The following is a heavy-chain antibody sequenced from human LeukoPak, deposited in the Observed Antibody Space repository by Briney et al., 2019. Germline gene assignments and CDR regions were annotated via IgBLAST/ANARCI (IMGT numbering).Heavy chain of an antibody. J-gene: IGHJ5*02. CDR3: ARETAVNWFDP. Sequence: WGSLRLSCAASGFTFSNYWMSWVRQAPGRGLEWVANIKQDGSEKYYVDSVKGRFTISRDNAKNSLYLQMSSLRAEDTAVYYCARETAVNWFDPWGQGTLVTVSS. V-gene: IGHV3-7*01. CDR1: GFTFSNYW. CDR2: IKQDGSEK.